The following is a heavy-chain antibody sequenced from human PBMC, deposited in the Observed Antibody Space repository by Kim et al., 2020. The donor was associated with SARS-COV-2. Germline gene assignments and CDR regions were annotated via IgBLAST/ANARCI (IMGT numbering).Heavy chain of an antibody. CDR1: GFTFSDYY. CDR2: ISSSSSYT. CDR3: ARASSDYDILTGYFKGAFDI. D-gene: IGHD3-9*01. Sequence: GGSLRLSCAASGFTFSDYYMSWIRQAPGKGLEWVSYISSSSSYTNYADSVKGRFTISRDNAKNSLYLQMNSLRAEDTAVYYCARASSDYDILTGYFKGAFDIWGQGTMVTVSS. J-gene: IGHJ3*02. V-gene: IGHV3-11*05.